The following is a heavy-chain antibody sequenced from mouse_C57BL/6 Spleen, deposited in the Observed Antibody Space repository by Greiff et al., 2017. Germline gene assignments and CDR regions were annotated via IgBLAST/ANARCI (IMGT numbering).Heavy chain of an antibody. CDR3: KSCSNPFAY. Sequence: VKLMESGAELVRPGASVTLSCKASGYTFTDYEMHWVKQTPVHGLEWIGAIDPDTGGTAYNQKFKGKAILTADKSSSTAYMVLRRLTSEDSAVYYCKSCSNPFAYWGQGTLVTVSA. D-gene: IGHD6-1*01. CDR1: GYTFTDYE. CDR2: IDPDTGGT. J-gene: IGHJ3*01. V-gene: IGHV1-15*01.